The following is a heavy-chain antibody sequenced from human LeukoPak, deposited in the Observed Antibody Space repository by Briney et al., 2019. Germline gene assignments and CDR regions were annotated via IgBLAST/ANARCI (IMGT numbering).Heavy chain of an antibody. Sequence: SETLSLTCAVYGGSFSGYYWSWIRQPPGKGLEWIGEINHSGSTNYNPSLKSRVTITVDTSKNQFSLKLSSVTAADTAVYYCARVSDWGHFDYWGQGTLVTVSS. CDR3: ARVSDWGHFDY. V-gene: IGHV4-34*01. CDR2: INHSGST. CDR1: GGSFSGYY. J-gene: IGHJ4*02. D-gene: IGHD7-27*01.